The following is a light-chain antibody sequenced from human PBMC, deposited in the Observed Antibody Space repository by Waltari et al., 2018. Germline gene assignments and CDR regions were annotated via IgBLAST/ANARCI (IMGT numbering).Light chain of an antibody. Sequence: QSVLTQPPSVSGAPGQRVTISCPGSWSHHGAGCDVHWDQQLPGKAPTLLVYGVNTRPPGVPDRFFGSKSGTSASLAIPGLQPEDEADYYCQSYDTSLGVVFGGGTKLTVL. CDR2: GVN. CDR3: QSYDTSLGVV. J-gene: IGLJ2*01. V-gene: IGLV1-40*01. CDR1: WSHHGAGCD.